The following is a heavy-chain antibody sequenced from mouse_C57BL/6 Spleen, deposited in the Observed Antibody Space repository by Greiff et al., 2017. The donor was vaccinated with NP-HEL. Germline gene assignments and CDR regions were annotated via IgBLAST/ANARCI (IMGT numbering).Heavy chain of an antibody. CDR2: IYPRSGNT. D-gene: IGHD4-1*01. CDR1: GYTFTSYG. V-gene: IGHV1-81*01. CDR3: ARWDERPYYYAMDY. J-gene: IGHJ4*01. Sequence: QVQLQQSGAELARPGASVKLSCKASGYTFTSYGISWVKQRTGQGLEWIGEIYPRSGNTYYNEKFKGKATLTADKSSSTAYMELRSLTSEDSAVYFCARWDERPYYYAMDYWGQGTSVTVSS.